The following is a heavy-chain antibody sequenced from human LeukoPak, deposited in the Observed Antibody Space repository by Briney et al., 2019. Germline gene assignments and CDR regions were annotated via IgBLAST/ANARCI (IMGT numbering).Heavy chain of an antibody. CDR3: ARLVGTGAHHFDY. CDR1: GGSVSSTTYY. D-gene: IGHD4-23*01. Sequence: SETLSLTCTVSGGSVSSTTYYWGWIRQPPGEGLEWIGSISYSGSTYYNPSLKSRITISVDTSRNQFSLTLSSVTAADTAVYYCARLVGTGAHHFDYWGQGTLVTVSS. V-gene: IGHV4-39*01. J-gene: IGHJ4*02. CDR2: ISYSGST.